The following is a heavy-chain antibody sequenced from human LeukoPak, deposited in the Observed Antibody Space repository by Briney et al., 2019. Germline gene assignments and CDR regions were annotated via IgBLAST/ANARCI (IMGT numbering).Heavy chain of an antibody. CDR3: ARGNNLKGSGSYYFDY. D-gene: IGHD3-10*01. CDR1: GYTFTSYD. CDR2: MNPNSGNT. J-gene: IGHJ4*02. Sequence: ASVKVSCKASGYTFTSYDINWVQQATGQGLEWMGWMNPNSGNTGYAQKFQGRVTMTRNTSISTAYMELSSLRSEDTAVYYCARGNNLKGSGSYYFDYWGQGTLVTVSS. V-gene: IGHV1-8*01.